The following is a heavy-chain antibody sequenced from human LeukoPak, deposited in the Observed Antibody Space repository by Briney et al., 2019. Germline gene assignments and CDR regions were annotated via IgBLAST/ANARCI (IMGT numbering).Heavy chain of an antibody. Sequence: GGSLRLSCAASGFTFSSCAMSWVRQVPGEGLEWVSAINGGGDNTYYADSVKGRFTISRDNSKNTLYLQMNSLRAEDTAVYYCAKVAPYSSSSGPLQHWGQGTLVTVSS. CDR1: GFTFSSCA. J-gene: IGHJ1*01. V-gene: IGHV3-23*01. CDR3: AKVAPYSSSSGPLQH. CDR2: INGGGDNT. D-gene: IGHD6-6*01.